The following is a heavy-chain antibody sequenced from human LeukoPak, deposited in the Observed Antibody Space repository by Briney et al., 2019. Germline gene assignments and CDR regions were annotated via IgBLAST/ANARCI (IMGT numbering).Heavy chain of an antibody. J-gene: IGHJ3*01. V-gene: IGHV4-59*08. CDR3: ARSYGDYITGAYAFNV. CDR2: IYDSGST. Sequence: SETLSLTCTVSGGSISNNYWSWIRQPPEKGLEWIGYIYDSGSTNYNPSLKRRLTISVDTSKNQFSLKLSSVTAADSALYYCARSYGDYITGAYAFNVWGQGTMVTVSS. CDR1: GGSISNNY. D-gene: IGHD4-17*01.